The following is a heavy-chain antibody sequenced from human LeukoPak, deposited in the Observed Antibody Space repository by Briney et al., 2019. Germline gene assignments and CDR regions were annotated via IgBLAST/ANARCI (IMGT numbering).Heavy chain of an antibody. D-gene: IGHD2-2*01. CDR1: GFTFRSYA. CDR3: AKVGARGCSSSTCFIY. V-gene: IGHV3-23*01. Sequence: GGSLRLSCAASGFTFRSYAMSWVRQAPGKGLEWVSAVSGSGDTTYYADPVKGRFTISRDNSKTTVSLQMNNLRPEDTAAYYCAKVGARGCSSSTCFIYWGQGTLVTVSS. J-gene: IGHJ4*02. CDR2: VSGSGDTT.